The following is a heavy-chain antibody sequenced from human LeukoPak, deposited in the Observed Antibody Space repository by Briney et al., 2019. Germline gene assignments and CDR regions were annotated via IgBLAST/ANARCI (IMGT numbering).Heavy chain of an antibody. CDR1: GFTVSSNY. CDR2: IYIGGST. J-gene: IGHJ4*02. V-gene: IGHV3-66*01. CDR3: ARGPSGYNNT. D-gene: IGHD5-12*01. Sequence: PGGSLRLSCAASGFTVSSNYMSWVRQAPGKGLEWVSVIYIGGSTYYADSVKGRFTISRDNSKNTLYLQMNSLRGEDTAVYYCARGPSGYNNTGGQGTLVTVSS.